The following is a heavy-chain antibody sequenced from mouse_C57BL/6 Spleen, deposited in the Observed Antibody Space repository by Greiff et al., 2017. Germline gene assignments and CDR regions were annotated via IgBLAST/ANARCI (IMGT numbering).Heavy chain of an antibody. CDR3: ARGIYYDYDAGAY. Sequence: VQLQQPGTELVKPGASVTLSCKASGYTFTSYWMHWVKQRPGQGLEWIGNINPSNGGTNYNEKFKSKATLTVDKSSSTAYMQLSSLTSEDSAVYYCARGIYYDYDAGAYWGQGTLVTVSA. CDR1: GYTFTSYW. V-gene: IGHV1-53*01. CDR2: INPSNGGT. J-gene: IGHJ3*01. D-gene: IGHD2-4*01.